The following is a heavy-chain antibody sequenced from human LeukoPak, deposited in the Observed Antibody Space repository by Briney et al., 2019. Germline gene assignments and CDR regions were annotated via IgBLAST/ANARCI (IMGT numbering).Heavy chain of an antibody. V-gene: IGHV4-61*01. CDR2: IYYSGST. CDR1: GGSVSSGSYY. J-gene: IGHJ4*02. CDR3: ARGSTVVATTFFDY. D-gene: IGHD4-23*01. Sequence: SETLSLTCTVSGGSVSSGSYYWSWIRQPPGKGLEWIGYIYYSGSTNYNPSLKSRVTISVDTSKNQFSLKLSSVTAADTAVYYCARGSTVVATTFFDYWGQGTLVTVSS.